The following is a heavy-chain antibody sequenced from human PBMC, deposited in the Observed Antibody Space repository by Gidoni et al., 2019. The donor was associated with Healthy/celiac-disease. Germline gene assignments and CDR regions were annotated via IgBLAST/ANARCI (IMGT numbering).Heavy chain of an antibody. D-gene: IGHD6-19*01. CDR1: GSTFTSYG. CDR3: ARVLGYSSGWHYTFDY. Sequence: QVQLVQSGAEVKKPGASVMVSCKASGSTFTSYGISWVRQAPGQGLEWMGWISAYNGNTKYAQKLQGRVTMTTETSTSTAYMELRSLRSDDTAVYYCARVLGYSSGWHYTFDYWGQGTLVTVSS. J-gene: IGHJ4*02. CDR2: ISAYNGNT. V-gene: IGHV1-18*01.